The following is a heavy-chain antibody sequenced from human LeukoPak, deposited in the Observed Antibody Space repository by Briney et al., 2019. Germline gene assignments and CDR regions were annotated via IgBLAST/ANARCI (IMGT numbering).Heavy chain of an antibody. D-gene: IGHD5-24*01. CDR2: IKEDGTET. J-gene: IGHJ4*02. CDR1: GFMFSSNW. Sequence: GGSLRLSCAASGFMFSSNWMSWVRLAPGKGLEWVANIKEDGTETCYVDSVKGRFTISRDNAKNSLYLQMNSLRVEDTAVYYCAKEGRSLQTYWGQGTLVTVSS. V-gene: IGHV3-7*03. CDR3: AKEGRSLQTY.